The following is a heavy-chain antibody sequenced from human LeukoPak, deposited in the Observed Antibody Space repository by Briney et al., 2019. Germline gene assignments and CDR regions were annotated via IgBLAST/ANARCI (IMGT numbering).Heavy chain of an antibody. J-gene: IGHJ4*02. CDR1: GYTFTNYG. CDR3: ARDQGQRRDVYNLCWED. Sequence: ASVKVSCKASGYTFTNYGISWVRQAPGQGLEWMGWISGYNGNTNHAQKFQGRVTMTTDTSTSTAYIELRSLRSDDTAVYYCARDQGQRRDVYNLCWEDWGQGTLVTVSS. V-gene: IGHV1-18*01. D-gene: IGHD5-24*01. CDR2: ISGYNGNT.